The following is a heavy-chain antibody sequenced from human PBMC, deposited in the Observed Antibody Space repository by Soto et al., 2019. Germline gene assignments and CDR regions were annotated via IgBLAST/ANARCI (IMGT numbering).Heavy chain of an antibody. CDR1: GGTFSSYA. CDR2: IIPIFGTA. V-gene: IGHV1-69*13. Sequence: SVKVSCKASGGTFSSYAISWVRQAPGQGLEWMGGIIPIFGTANYAQKFQGRVTITADESTSTAYMELSSLRSEDTAVYYCARGFVYPEAFDIWGQGTMVTVSS. J-gene: IGHJ3*02. CDR3: ARGFVYPEAFDI. D-gene: IGHD2-2*02.